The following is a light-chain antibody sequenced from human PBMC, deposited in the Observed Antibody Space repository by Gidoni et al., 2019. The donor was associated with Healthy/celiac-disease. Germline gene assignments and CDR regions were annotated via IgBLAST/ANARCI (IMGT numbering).Light chain of an antibody. Sequence: DIVMTQSPASLAVSLGERATINCKSSQSVLYSPNNKNYLAWYQQKPGQPPKLLIYWASTRESGVPDRFSGSGSGTDFTLTISSLQAEDVAVYYCQQYYSTSLTFXGXTKVEIK. J-gene: IGKJ4*01. V-gene: IGKV4-1*01. CDR3: QQYYSTSLT. CDR2: WAS. CDR1: QSVLYSPNNKNY.